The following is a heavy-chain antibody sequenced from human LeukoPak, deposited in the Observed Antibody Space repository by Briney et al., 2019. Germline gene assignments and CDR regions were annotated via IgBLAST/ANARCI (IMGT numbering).Heavy chain of an antibody. Sequence: GGSLRLPCAASGFTFSSYSMNWVRQAPGKGLEWVSSISNSSRYIYYADPVKSRFTIYRDNAKNSLYLQMNSLRAEDTAVSYCARSSGWPGREDVWGKGTTVTVSS. V-gene: IGHV3-21*01. CDR3: ARSSGWPGREDV. D-gene: IGHD6-19*01. CDR1: GFTFSSYS. J-gene: IGHJ6*04. CDR2: ISNSSRYI.